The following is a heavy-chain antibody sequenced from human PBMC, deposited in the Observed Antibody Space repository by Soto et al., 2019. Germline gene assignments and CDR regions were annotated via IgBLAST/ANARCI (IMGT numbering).Heavy chain of an antibody. CDR3: ATDGNYYDSSGYMGY. CDR1: GYTLTELS. Sequence: ASVKVSCKVSGYTLTELSMHWVRQAPGKGLEWMGGFDPEDGETIYAQKFQGRVTMTEDTSTDTAYMELSSLRSEDTAVYYCATDGNYYDSSGYMGYWGQGTLVTVS. CDR2: FDPEDGET. J-gene: IGHJ4*02. D-gene: IGHD3-22*01. V-gene: IGHV1-24*01.